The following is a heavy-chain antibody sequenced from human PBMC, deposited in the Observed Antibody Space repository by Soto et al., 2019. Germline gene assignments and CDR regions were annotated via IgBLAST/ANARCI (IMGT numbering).Heavy chain of an antibody. CDR3: ARGPYHSGFDY. CDR1: GGSISSYY. CDR2: LYYTGST. D-gene: IGHD1-26*01. V-gene: IGHV4-59*01. Sequence: SETLSLTCTVSGGSISSYYWSWIRQPPGKGLEFIGYLYYTGSTNYNPSFKSRVTISLDTSKNQFSLKLSSVTAADTAVYYCARGPYHSGFDYWGQGTLVTVSS. J-gene: IGHJ4*02.